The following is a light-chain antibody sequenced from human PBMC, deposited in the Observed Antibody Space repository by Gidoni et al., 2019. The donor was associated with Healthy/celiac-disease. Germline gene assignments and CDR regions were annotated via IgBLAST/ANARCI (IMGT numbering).Light chain of an antibody. CDR3: MQALQTPIT. V-gene: IGKV2-28*01. Sequence: DIVMTQSPLPLSVTPGEPDSILCRSSQSCLHSNGYNYLDWYLQKPGQSPQLLIYLGSNRASGVPARFSGSGSGTDFTLKISRVEADDVVVYYCMQALQTPITFGGGTKVEIK. CDR2: LGS. CDR1: QSCLHSNGYNY. J-gene: IGKJ4*01.